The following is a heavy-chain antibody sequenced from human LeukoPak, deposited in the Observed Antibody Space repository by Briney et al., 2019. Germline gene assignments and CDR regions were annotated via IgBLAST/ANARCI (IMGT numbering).Heavy chain of an antibody. CDR2: IYYSGST. Sequence: SETLSLTCTVSGDSIRTQNYYWSWIRQPPGKGLEWIGYIYYSGSTYYNPSLKSRVTIPVDTSKNQFSLKLSSVTAADTAVYYCAREGPHDYGDYRVGWFDPWGQGTLVTVSS. CDR1: GDSIRTQNYY. D-gene: IGHD4-17*01. V-gene: IGHV4-61*01. CDR3: AREGPHDYGDYRVGWFDP. J-gene: IGHJ5*02.